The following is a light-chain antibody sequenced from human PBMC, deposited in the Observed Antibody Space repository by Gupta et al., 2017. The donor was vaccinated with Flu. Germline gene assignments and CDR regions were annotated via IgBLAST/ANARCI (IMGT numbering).Light chain of an antibody. CDR2: TAS. CDR1: QDIGVY. Sequence: DIQMTQSPSSLSASVGDRVTITCQASQDIGVYLNWYQWKSGEAPKLLISTASEWEPGVPPRFSGSGSGTHFTFTSNTLRPEDIANYYWQQGDTLFTFGHGTKV. CDR3: QQGDTLFT. J-gene: IGKJ3*01. V-gene: IGKV1-33*01.